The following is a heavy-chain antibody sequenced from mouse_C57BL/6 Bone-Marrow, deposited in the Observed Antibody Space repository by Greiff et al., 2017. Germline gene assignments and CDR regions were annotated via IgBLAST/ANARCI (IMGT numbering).Heavy chain of an antibody. CDR3: ARELGGFAY. Sequence: VQLQQSGPELVKPGASVKLSCKASGYTFTSYWLTWVKQRPGQGLEWIGDIYPGSGSTNYNEKFKSKATLTVDTSSSTAYMQLSSLTSEYSAVYYCARELGGFAYWGQGTLVTVSA. D-gene: IGHD3-3*01. CDR2: IYPGSGST. V-gene: IGHV1-55*01. J-gene: IGHJ3*01. CDR1: GYTFTSYW.